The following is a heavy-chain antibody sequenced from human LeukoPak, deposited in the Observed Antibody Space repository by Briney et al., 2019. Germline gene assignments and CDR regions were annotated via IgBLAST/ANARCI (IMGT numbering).Heavy chain of an antibody. CDR2: ISSSGSTT. CDR1: GFTFSSYE. J-gene: IGHJ4*02. D-gene: IGHD3-22*01. Sequence: PGGSLRLSCAASGFTFSSYEMNWVRQAPGKGLEWVSYISSSGSTTYYADSVKGRFTISRDNAKNSLYLQMNSLRAEDTAVYYCAREGYDSSGYYYWGQGTLVTVSS. V-gene: IGHV3-48*03. CDR3: AREGYDSSGYYY.